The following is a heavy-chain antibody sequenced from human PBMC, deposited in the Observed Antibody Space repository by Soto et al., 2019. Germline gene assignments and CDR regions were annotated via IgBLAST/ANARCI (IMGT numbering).Heavy chain of an antibody. J-gene: IGHJ5*02. CDR2: ISGNGIST. CDR1: GLTFSNHV. CDR3: ARDAIAMVRGTNNWFDP. D-gene: IGHD3-10*01. V-gene: IGHV3-23*01. Sequence: VQLLESGGGLVQPGGSLRLSCAASGLTFSNHVMSWVRQAPGKGLEWVSAISGNGISTYYADSVRGRFTISRDNSKNTLYLQMNRLRADDTAVYYCARDAIAMVRGTNNWFDPWGQGTLVTVST.